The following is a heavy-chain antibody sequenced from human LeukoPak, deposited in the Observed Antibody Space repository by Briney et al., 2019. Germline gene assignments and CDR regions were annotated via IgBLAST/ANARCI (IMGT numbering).Heavy chain of an antibody. Sequence: SETLSLTCTVSGGSINSGSYYWSWIRQPAGKGLEWIGRIYSSGSTDYNPFLQSRVTISIDTSKNQFSLKLSSVTAADTAVYYCARKGDVWGKGTTVTVSS. V-gene: IGHV4-61*02. CDR2: IYSSGST. CDR1: GGSINSGSYY. CDR3: ARKGDV. J-gene: IGHJ6*04.